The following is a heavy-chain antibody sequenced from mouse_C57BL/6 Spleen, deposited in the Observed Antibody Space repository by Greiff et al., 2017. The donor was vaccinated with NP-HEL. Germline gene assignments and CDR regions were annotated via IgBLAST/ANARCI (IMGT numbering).Heavy chain of an antibody. D-gene: IGHD1-1*01. J-gene: IGHJ1*03. CDR1: GFNIKDYY. V-gene: IGHV14-1*01. CDR2: IDPEDGDT. Sequence: DVQLQESGAELVRPGASVKLSCTASGFNIKDYYMHWVKQRPEQGLEWIGRIDPEDGDTEYAPKFQGKATMTADTSSNTAYLQLSSLTSEDTAVYYCTFSYYYGSSYGYFDVWGTGTTVTVSS. CDR3: TFSYYYGSSYGYFDV.